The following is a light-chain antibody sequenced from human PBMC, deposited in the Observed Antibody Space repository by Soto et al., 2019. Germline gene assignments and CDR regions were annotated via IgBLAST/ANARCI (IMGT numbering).Light chain of an antibody. CDR3: QQSYTTWT. Sequence: DLQMTQSPSYVSASVGDRVTITCRASQNIGIYLNWYQHKSGKAPNLLIYGASSLQSGVSSRFSGSGSGTDFTLTISSLQPEDFATYYCQQSYTTWTFGQGTRVEIK. CDR2: GAS. CDR1: QNIGIY. V-gene: IGKV1-39*01. J-gene: IGKJ1*01.